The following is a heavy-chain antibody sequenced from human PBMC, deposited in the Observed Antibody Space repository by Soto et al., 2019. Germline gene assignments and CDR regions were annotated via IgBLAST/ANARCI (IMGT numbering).Heavy chain of an antibody. CDR2: IYYSGST. D-gene: IGHD3-10*01. CDR3: ATCLWLGETAKPYYYYYYMDV. V-gene: IGHV4-59*08. J-gene: IGHJ6*03. CDR1: GGSISSYY. Sequence: PSETLSLTCTVSGGSISSYYWSWIRQPPGKGLEWIGYIYYSGSTNYNPSLKSRVTISVDTSKNQFSLKLSSVTAADTAVYYCATCLWLGETAKPYYYYYYMDVWGKGTTVTSP.